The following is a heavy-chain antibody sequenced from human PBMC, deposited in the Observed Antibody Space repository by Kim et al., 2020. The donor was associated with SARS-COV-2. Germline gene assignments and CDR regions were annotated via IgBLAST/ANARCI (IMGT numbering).Heavy chain of an antibody. V-gene: IGHV3-30*02. D-gene: IGHD6-19*01. CDR3: AKDQSFDSSGWYTVDY. Sequence: KGRFTNARDHSKNTLYLQMNSLRAEDTAVYYCAKDQSFDSSGWYTVDYWGQGTLVTVSS. J-gene: IGHJ4*02.